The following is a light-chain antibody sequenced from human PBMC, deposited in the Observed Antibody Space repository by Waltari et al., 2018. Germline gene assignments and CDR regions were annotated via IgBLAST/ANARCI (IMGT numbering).Light chain of an antibody. CDR1: SSDVGGYNY. J-gene: IGLJ3*02. Sequence: QSALTQPASVSGSTGQPITIYCTGTSSDVGGYNYVSWYQQHPGKAPKLLIYDVSKRPSGVSNRFSGSKSGNTASLTISGLQAEDEADYYCSSYTSSSALVFGGGTKLTVL. V-gene: IGLV2-14*01. CDR2: DVS. CDR3: SSYTSSSALV.